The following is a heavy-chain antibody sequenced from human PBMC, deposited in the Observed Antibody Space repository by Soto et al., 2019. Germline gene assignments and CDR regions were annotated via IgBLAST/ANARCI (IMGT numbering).Heavy chain of an antibody. CDR2: IYPGDSDS. J-gene: IGHJ4*02. Sequence: GESLKISCKGSGFTFTSYWIAWVRQMPGKGLEWMGIIYPGDSDSSYSPSFQGQVTISADQAINTAYLHCSSLKASDSDIFYCSKHAGSCSTTTCSTFDYWGEGTLVTVPQ. D-gene: IGHD2-2*01. CDR1: GFTFTSYW. V-gene: IGHV5-51*01. CDR3: SKHAGSCSTTTCSTFDY.